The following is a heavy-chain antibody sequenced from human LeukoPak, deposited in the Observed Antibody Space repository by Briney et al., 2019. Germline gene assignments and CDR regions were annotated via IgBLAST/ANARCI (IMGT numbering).Heavy chain of an antibody. J-gene: IGHJ4*02. Sequence: ASVKVSCKASGYTFTTYYIHWVRQAPGQGLEWMGVINPSGGITSYTQKFQGRVTMTRDTSTSTVYMELSSLRSEDTAVYYCARGSNWRFDYWGQGTLVTASS. CDR2: INPSGGIT. CDR3: ARGSNWRFDY. D-gene: IGHD7-27*01. CDR1: GYTFTTYY. V-gene: IGHV1-46*01.